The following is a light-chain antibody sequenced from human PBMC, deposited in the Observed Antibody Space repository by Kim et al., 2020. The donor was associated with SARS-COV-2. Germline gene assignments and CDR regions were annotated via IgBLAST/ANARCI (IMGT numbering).Light chain of an antibody. J-gene: IGKJ1*01. CDR1: QSVLYSSNNKNY. Sequence: ATINCKSSQSVLYSSNNKNYLAWYQLRPGQPPKLLIYWASTRESGVPNRFSGSGSGTYFTLTISTLQAEDVAVYYCQQYYTTPWTFGQGTKVDIK. V-gene: IGKV4-1*01. CDR2: WAS. CDR3: QQYYTTPWT.